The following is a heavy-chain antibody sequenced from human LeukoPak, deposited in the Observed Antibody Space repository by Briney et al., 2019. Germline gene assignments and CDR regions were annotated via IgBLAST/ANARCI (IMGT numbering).Heavy chain of an antibody. J-gene: IGHJ4*02. Sequence: GGSLRLSCAASEFTFSRYAMSWVRQAPGKGLVWVSRLSSDGRDPSYADSVKGRFTISRDNAKNTLYMQMNSLRAEDTAVYYCARGVYEEDVNYWGQGTLVTVSS. CDR1: EFTFSRYA. D-gene: IGHD2-8*01. CDR2: LSSDGRDP. CDR3: ARGVYEEDVNY. V-gene: IGHV3-74*01.